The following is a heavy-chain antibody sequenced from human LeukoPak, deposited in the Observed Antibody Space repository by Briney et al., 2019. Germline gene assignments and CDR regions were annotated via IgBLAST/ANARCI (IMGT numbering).Heavy chain of an antibody. Sequence: AGGSLRLSCAASGFTFSTYCMHWVRQPPGKGLVWVSQICTDETTIRNADSVKGRFTISRDNAKNTLYLQMSSLRVEDTAVYYCVRGVPVTPGIDYWGQGTLVTVSS. CDR3: VRGVPVTPGIDY. J-gene: IGHJ4*02. V-gene: IGHV3-74*01. CDR1: GFTFSTYC. D-gene: IGHD2-2*01. CDR2: ICTDETTI.